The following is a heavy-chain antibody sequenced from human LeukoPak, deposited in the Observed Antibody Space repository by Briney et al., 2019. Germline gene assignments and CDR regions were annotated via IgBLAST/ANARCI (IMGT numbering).Heavy chain of an antibody. J-gene: IGHJ4*02. D-gene: IGHD5-12*01. V-gene: IGHV3-11*06. Sequence: GGSLRLSCAASGFTFSDYHMSWIRQAPGKGLEWVSYISSSSSYTNYADSVKGRFTISRDNAKNSLYLQMNSLRAEDTAVYYCARASGYDRYYFDYWGQGTLVTVSS. CDR2: ISSSSSYT. CDR3: ARASGYDRYYFDY. CDR1: GFTFSDYH.